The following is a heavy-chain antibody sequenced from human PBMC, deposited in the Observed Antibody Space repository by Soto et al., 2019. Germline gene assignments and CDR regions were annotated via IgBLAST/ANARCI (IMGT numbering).Heavy chain of an antibody. CDR2: ISYDGSNK. J-gene: IGHJ6*02. D-gene: IGHD6-6*01. V-gene: IGHV3-30*18. Sequence: GGSLRLSCAASGFTFSSYGMHWVRQAPGKGLEWVAVISYDGSNKYYADSVKGRFTISRDNSKNTLYLQMNSLRAEDTAVYYCAKEVLYSSSSHTPYYYYGMDVWGQGTTVTVSS. CDR3: AKEVLYSSSSHTPYYYYGMDV. CDR1: GFTFSSYG.